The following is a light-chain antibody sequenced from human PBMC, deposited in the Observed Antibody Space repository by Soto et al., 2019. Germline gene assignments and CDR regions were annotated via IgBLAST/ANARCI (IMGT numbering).Light chain of an antibody. V-gene: IGLV4-69*01. CDR1: SGHSNNA. J-gene: IGLJ2*01. CDR2: VNSDGSH. Sequence: QLVLTQSPSASASLGASVKLTCTLSSGHSNNAVVWHQQQPEKGPRYLMKVNSDGSHTRGDGIPDRFSGSRSGTERYLTIPSLQSEDEADYYCQTWGTDIHVVFGGGTKLTVL. CDR3: QTWGTDIHVV.